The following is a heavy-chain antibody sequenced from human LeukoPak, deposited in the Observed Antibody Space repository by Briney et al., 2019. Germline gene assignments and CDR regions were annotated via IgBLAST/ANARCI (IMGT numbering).Heavy chain of an antibody. D-gene: IGHD3-10*01. J-gene: IGHJ4*02. CDR3: TAEVGAMVRGVIRGYYFDY. Sequence: NPGGSLRLSCTASGFTFSDYAMSWFRQAPGKGLEWVGFIRSKAYGGTTEYAASVKGRFTISRDDSKSIAYLQMNSLKTEDTAVYYCTAEVGAMVRGVIRGYYFDYWGQGTLVTVSS. CDR1: GFTFSDYA. CDR2: IRSKAYGGTT. V-gene: IGHV3-49*05.